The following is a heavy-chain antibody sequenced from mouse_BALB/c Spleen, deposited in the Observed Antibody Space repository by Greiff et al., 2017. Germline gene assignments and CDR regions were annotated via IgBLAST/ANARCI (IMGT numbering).Heavy chain of an antibody. CDR1: GFSLTSYD. CDR3: VRGRLLYAMDY. Sequence: QVQLQQSGPGLVAPSQSLSITCTVSGFSLTSYDISWIRQPPGKGLEWLGVIWTGGGTNYNSAFMSRLSISKDNSKSQVFLKMNSLQTDDTAIYYCVRGRLLYAMDYWGQGTSVTVSS. CDR2: IWTGGGT. J-gene: IGHJ4*01. V-gene: IGHV2-9-2*01. D-gene: IGHD2-3*01.